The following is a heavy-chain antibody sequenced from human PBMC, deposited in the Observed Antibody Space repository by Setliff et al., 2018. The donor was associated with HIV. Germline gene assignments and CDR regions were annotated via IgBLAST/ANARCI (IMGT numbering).Heavy chain of an antibody. J-gene: IGHJ3*02. CDR3: AADPQTGTTSYDAFDI. CDR1: GYTFTSFD. D-gene: IGHD1-7*01. V-gene: IGHV1-8*02. CDR2: MNPDSGNT. Sequence: ASVKVSCKTSGYTFTSFDINWVRQATGQGLEWMGWMNPDSGNTGYAQKFQGRVTMTRKTSTSTAYMELSGLRTEDTAVYYCAADPQTGTTSYDAFDIWGQGTVVTVSS.